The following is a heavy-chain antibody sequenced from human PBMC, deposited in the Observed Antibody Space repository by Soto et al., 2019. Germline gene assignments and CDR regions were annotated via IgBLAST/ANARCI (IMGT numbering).Heavy chain of an antibody. CDR1: GGPLSSFA. J-gene: IGHJ6*02. Sequence: QVQLVQSESEVRKPGSSVKVSCKTSGGPLSSFAISWVRQAPGQGLEWVGTFIPVVAMAKYGQNFQGRATITADQATNTMFMELSSLRYDDTAIYYCANGLHNYFYYGMDVWGQGTTVTVSS. V-gene: IGHV1-69*04. CDR2: FIPVVAMA. CDR3: ANGLHNYFYYGMDV. D-gene: IGHD2-8*01.